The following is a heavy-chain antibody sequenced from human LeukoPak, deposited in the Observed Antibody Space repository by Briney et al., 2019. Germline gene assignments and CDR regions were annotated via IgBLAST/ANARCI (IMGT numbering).Heavy chain of an antibody. CDR3: ARAILTPSGYVWYFDL. D-gene: IGHD3-3*01. J-gene: IGHJ2*01. Sequence: SETLSLTCTVSGGSISSGDYYWSWIRQHPGKGLDWIGYIYHSGSSYYNPSLRSRPTISVDTSKNQFSLNLNSVTAADTALYYCARAILTPSGYVWYFDLWGCGTLVTVSS. CDR1: GGSISSGDYY. V-gene: IGHV4-31*03. CDR2: IYHSGSS.